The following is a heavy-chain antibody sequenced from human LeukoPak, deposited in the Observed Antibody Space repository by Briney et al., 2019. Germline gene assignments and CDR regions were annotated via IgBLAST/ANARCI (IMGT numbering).Heavy chain of an antibody. J-gene: IGHJ4*02. CDR3: AKDLTSGTWYGGFDY. CDR2: VSSSGGVT. V-gene: IGHV3-23*01. D-gene: IGHD3-10*01. Sequence: GGSLRLSCAASGFTFSRCAMNWVRQAPGKGLEWVSTVSSSGGVTNYADSVKGRFTISRDNSRNTLYLQMNSLRAEDTAVYYCAKDLTSGTWYGGFDYWGQGTLVTVSS. CDR1: GFTFSRCA.